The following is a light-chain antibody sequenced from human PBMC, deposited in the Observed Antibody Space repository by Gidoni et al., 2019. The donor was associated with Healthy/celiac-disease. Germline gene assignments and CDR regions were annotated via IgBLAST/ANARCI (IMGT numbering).Light chain of an antibody. CDR1: QSVSSY. Sequence: IVLTQSPATLSLSPGERATLSCRASQSVSSYLAWYQQKPGQAPRLLIYDASNRATGIPARLSVSGSGTDFTLTISSLEPEDFAVYYCQQRSNWPLTFGGGTKVEIK. CDR3: QQRSNWPLT. V-gene: IGKV3-11*01. CDR2: DAS. J-gene: IGKJ4*01.